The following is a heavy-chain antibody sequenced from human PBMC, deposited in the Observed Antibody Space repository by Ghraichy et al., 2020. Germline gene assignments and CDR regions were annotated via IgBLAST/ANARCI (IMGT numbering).Heavy chain of an antibody. CDR1: GFAVSSNS. V-gene: IGHV3-53*01. Sequence: GGSLRLSCAASGFAVSSNSMSWVRQAPGKGLEWVSVIYTGGSTYYADSVKGRFTISRDNSKNTLYLQMNSLRAEDTAVYYCARDYIAARPDGIGYYYYMDVWGKGTTVTVSS. CDR2: IYTGGST. CDR3: ARDYIAARPDGIGYYYYMDV. J-gene: IGHJ6*03. D-gene: IGHD6-6*01.